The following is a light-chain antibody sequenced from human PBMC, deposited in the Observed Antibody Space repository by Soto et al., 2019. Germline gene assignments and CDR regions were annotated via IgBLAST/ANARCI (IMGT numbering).Light chain of an antibody. V-gene: IGKV1-5*03. Sequence: DIQMTQSPSTLSASVGDSVTITCRASQSISTWLAWYQQKPGKAPKVLIYKASILESGVPSRFSGSGSGTEFTLTISSLQPDDFATYYCQQYNSYSWTFGQGTKVEIK. J-gene: IGKJ1*01. CDR3: QQYNSYSWT. CDR2: KAS. CDR1: QSISTW.